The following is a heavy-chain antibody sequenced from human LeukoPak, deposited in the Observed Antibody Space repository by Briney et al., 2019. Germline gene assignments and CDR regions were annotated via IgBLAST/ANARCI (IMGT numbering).Heavy chain of an antibody. Sequence: GGSPRLSCAASGFTFSGYWIHWVRQAPGKGLVWVSRINSDGSSTSYADSVKGRFTISRDNAKKTLYLQMNSLRAEDTAVYYCARELGVGVIGDAFDIWGQGTVVTVS. CDR2: INSDGSST. CDR1: GFTFSGYW. J-gene: IGHJ3*02. CDR3: ARELGVGVIGDAFDI. D-gene: IGHD3-22*01. V-gene: IGHV3-74*01.